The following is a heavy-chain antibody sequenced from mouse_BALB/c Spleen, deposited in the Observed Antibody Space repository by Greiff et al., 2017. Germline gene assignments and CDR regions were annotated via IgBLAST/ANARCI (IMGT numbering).Heavy chain of an antibody. V-gene: IGHV5-4*02. J-gene: IGHJ4*01. D-gene: IGHD1-1*01. CDR1: GFTFSDYY. CDR2: ISDGGSYT. CDR3: ARDLTTVVSYYAMDY. Sequence: EVKLVESGGGLVKPGGSLKLSCAASGFTFSDYYMYWVRQTPEKRLEWVATISDGGSYTYYPDSVKGRFTISRDNAKNNLYLQMSSLKSEDTAMYYCARDLTTVVSYYAMDYWGQGTSVTVSS.